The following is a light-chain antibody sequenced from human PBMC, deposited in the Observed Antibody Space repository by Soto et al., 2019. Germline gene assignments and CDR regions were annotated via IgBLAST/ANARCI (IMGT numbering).Light chain of an antibody. J-gene: IGKJ5*01. CDR1: QSVSNN. Sequence: EIVMTQSPATLSESPGERATLSCRASQSVSNNLAWYQQKPGQAPRLLIYGASTRATGIPARFSGSGSGTEFTLTISSLQSEDFAVYYCQQYINWPPITFGQGTRLEIK. CDR3: QQYINWPPIT. CDR2: GAS. V-gene: IGKV3-15*01.